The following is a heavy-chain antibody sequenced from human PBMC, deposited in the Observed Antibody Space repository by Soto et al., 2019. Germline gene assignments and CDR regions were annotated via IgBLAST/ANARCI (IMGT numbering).Heavy chain of an antibody. CDR1: GFTFSNYG. CDR3: ARDQTGITTAGGGRIDH. V-gene: IGHV3-30*03. D-gene: IGHD6-13*01. CDR2: ISFDGSNK. Sequence: QVELVESGGGVVQPGGSLRLSCAASGFTFSNYGLHWVRQAPGKGLEWAAVISFDGSNKYYADSVKGRFTISRDNSKNTLYLQMSGLTPEDTAFYYCARDQTGITTAGGGRIDHWGQGTLVTVSS. J-gene: IGHJ4*02.